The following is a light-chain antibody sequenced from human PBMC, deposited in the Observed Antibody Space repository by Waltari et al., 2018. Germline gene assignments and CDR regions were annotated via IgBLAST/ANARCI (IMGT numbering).Light chain of an antibody. Sequence: DIQMTQSPSSLSASVGDRVTITCRASQTISNYLNWYQQKPGKAPKLLIYTTSTLQSGVPSRFSGSGSGTDFTLTISSLQPEDFATYYCQQYDNLRLFTFGPGTKVDIK. CDR3: QQYDNLRLFT. CDR2: TTS. CDR1: QTISNY. J-gene: IGKJ3*01. V-gene: IGKV1-39*01.